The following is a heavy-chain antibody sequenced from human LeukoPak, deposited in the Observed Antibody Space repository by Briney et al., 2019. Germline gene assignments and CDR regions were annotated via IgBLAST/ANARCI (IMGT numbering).Heavy chain of an antibody. Sequence: ASVKVSCKASGGTFSSYAISWVRQAPGQGLEWMGGIIPIFGTANYAQKFQGRVTITADESTSTAYMELSSLRSEDTAVYYCARSGYSRGWYRSYYFDYWGQGTLVTVSS. CDR1: GGTFSSYA. V-gene: IGHV1-69*13. J-gene: IGHJ4*02. CDR3: ARSGYSRGWYRSYYFDY. D-gene: IGHD6-19*01. CDR2: IIPIFGTA.